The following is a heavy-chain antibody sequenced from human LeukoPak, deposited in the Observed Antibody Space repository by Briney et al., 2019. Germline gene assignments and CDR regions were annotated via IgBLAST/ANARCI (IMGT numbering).Heavy chain of an antibody. Sequence: GGSLRLSCAVSGFTFDDYAMHWVRQVPGKGLEWVSSISSSSSSYIYYADSVKGRFTISRDNARNSLYLQMSSLRAEDTAVYYCARDRGGTLMVYARGKDYYYMDVWGKGTTVTVSS. V-gene: IGHV3-21*01. CDR1: GFTFDDYA. J-gene: IGHJ6*03. D-gene: IGHD2-8*01. CDR3: ARDRGGTLMVYARGKDYYYMDV. CDR2: ISSSSSSYI.